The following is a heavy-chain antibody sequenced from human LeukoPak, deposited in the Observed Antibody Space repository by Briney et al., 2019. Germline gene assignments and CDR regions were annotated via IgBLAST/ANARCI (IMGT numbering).Heavy chain of an antibody. V-gene: IGHV1-8*01. Sequence: ASVKVSCKASGYTFTSYDINWVRQATGQGLEWMGWMNPNSGNTGYAQKFQGRVTMTRNISISTAYMELSSLRSEDTAVYYCASRLAGLDAFDIWGQGTMVTVSS. CDR2: MNPNSGNT. D-gene: IGHD6-19*01. CDR3: ASRLAGLDAFDI. CDR1: GYTFTSYD. J-gene: IGHJ3*02.